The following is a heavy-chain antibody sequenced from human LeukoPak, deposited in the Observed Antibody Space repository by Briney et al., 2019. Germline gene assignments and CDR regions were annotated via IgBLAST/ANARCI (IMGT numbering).Heavy chain of an antibody. CDR2: IYYSGST. CDR1: GGSLSSSSYY. Sequence: SETLSLTCTVSGGSLSSSSYYWGWVRQPPGKGLEWIGSIYYSGSTYYNPSLKSRVTISVDTSKNQFSLKLSSVTAADTAVYYCARGDPLGDYWGQGTLVTVSS. J-gene: IGHJ4*02. V-gene: IGHV4-39*07. D-gene: IGHD3-10*01. CDR3: ARGDPLGDY.